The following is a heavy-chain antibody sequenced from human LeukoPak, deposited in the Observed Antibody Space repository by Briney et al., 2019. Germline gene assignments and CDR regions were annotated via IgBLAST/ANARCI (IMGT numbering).Heavy chain of an antibody. Sequence: PGGSLRLSCAASGFIFSNFWMGWVRQAPGKGLEWVANIKQDGTEKQYADSVRGRFTISRDNAKNSLYLQMSSLRAEDTAVYYCARGTVVATATAITFLDDWGQGTLVTVSS. D-gene: IGHD2-2*01. CDR2: IKQDGTEK. CDR3: ARGTVVATATAITFLDD. CDR1: GFIFSNFW. J-gene: IGHJ4*02. V-gene: IGHV3-7*01.